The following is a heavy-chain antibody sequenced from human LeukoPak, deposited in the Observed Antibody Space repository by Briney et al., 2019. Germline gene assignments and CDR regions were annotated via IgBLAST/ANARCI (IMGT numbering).Heavy chain of an antibody. J-gene: IGHJ5*02. CDR1: GYTFTGYY. D-gene: IGHD3-22*01. CDR2: INPNSGDT. Sequence: ASVTLCCKSSGYTFTGYYMHWGRVPPGQGLEWMGWINPNSGDTNYAQKFQGRVTMTRDTSISTAYMELSRLTSDDTAMYYCARDRTSGYNRFDPWGQGTLVTVSS. V-gene: IGHV1-2*02. CDR3: ARDRTSGYNRFDP.